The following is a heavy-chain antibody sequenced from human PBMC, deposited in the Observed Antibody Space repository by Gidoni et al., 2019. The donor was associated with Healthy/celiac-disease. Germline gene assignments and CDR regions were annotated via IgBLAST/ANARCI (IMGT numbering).Heavy chain of an antibody. CDR2: IIPIFGTA. CDR3: ATSLAAVAGKRNWSFDL. V-gene: IGHV1-69*01. D-gene: IGHD6-19*01. CDR1: GGTVRSYA. J-gene: IGHJ2*01. Sequence: QVELVQSGAGGKKPGSSVKVDCKAAGGTVRSYAISWVRQAPGQGLEWMRGIIPIFGTANYAQKFQGRVTISADESPTAAYMELRSLRSEDTAVYYCATSLAAVAGKRNWSFDLWGRGTLVTVSS.